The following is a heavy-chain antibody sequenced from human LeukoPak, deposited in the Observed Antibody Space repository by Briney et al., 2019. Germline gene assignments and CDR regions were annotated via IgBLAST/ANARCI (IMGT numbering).Heavy chain of an antibody. CDR3: ARDLSRIVAAGSYFDY. CDR2: ISSSSSSI. V-gene: IGHV3-21*01. D-gene: IGHD6-13*01. Sequence: GGSLRLSCAASGFTFSSYSMNWVRQAPGEGLEWVSSISSSSSSIYYADSVKGRFTISRDNAKNSLYLQMNSLRAEDTAVYYCARDLSRIVAAGSYFDYWGQGTLVTVSS. CDR1: GFTFSSYS. J-gene: IGHJ4*02.